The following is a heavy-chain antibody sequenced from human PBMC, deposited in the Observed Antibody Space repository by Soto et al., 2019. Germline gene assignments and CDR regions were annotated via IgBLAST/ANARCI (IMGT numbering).Heavy chain of an antibody. D-gene: IGHD6-6*01. CDR2: IDPSDSYT. CDR1: GYSFTSYW. V-gene: IGHV5-10-1*01. CDR3: ASVRGLVYTYGMDV. J-gene: IGHJ6*02. Sequence: GASLKISCKGSGYSFTSYWISWVRQMPGKGLEWMGRIDPSDSYTNYSPSFQGHVTISADKSISTAYLQWSSLKASDTAMYYCASVRGLVYTYGMDVWGQGTTVA.